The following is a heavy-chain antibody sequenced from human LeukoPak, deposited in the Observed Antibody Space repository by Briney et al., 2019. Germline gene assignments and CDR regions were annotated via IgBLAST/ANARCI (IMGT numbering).Heavy chain of an antibody. V-gene: IGHV4-61*02. D-gene: IGHD2-2*01. J-gene: IGHJ2*01. CDR1: GGSISSGSYY. CDR2: IYTSGST. CDR3: ARTVVVPAAMDFDL. Sequence: SETLSLTCTVSGGSISSGSYYWSWIRQPAGKGLEWIGRIYTSGSTNYNPSLKSRVTISVDTSKNQFSLKLSSVTAADTAVYYCARTVVVPAAMDFDLWGRGTPVTVSS.